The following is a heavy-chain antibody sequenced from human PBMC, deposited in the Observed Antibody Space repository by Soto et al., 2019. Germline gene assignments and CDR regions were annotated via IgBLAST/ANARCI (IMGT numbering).Heavy chain of an antibody. CDR3: ERVLPPFEP. CDR1: GYTFTSYG. J-gene: IGHJ5*02. Sequence: QVQLVQSGAEVKKPGASVKVSCKASGYTFTSYGISWVRQAPGQGLEWMGWINAYNGNTNYAQKLQGRVTMTTDTSTSTAHMELRSLRCDDTAVYSCERVLPPFEPWGQGTLVTVSS. V-gene: IGHV1-18*01. CDR2: INAYNGNT.